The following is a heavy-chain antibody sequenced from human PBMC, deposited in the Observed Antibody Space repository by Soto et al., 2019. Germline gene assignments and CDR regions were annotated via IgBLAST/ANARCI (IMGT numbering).Heavy chain of an antibody. CDR3: TTAENPHIVLVPAAMSWL. D-gene: IGHD2-2*01. V-gene: IGHV3-23*01. J-gene: IGHJ4*02. Sequence: PGGSLRLSCAASGFTFSSNSMSWVRQAPGEGLEWVSAISDSAERIFYVDSVKGRFTISRDNSKNTLYLQMNSLKTEDTAVYYCTTAENPHIVLVPAAMSWLWGQGTLVTVSS. CDR1: GFTFSSNS. CDR2: ISDSAERI.